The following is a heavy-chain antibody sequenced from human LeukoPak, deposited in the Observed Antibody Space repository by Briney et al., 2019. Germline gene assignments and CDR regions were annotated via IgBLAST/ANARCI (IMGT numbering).Heavy chain of an antibody. D-gene: IGHD3-16*02. CDR1: GYTFTSHA. Sequence: ASVKVSCKASGYTFTSHAVHWVRQAPGQRLEWMGWINAGNGNTKYSQKFQGRVTITRDTSASTAYMELSSLRSEDTAVYYCARGSRMITFGGVIDRQGSYYFDYWGQGTLVTVSS. CDR3: ARGSRMITFGGVIDRQGSYYFDY. J-gene: IGHJ4*02. V-gene: IGHV1-3*01. CDR2: INAGNGNT.